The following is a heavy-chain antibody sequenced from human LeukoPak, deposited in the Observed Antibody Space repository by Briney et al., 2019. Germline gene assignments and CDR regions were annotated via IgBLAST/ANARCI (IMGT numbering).Heavy chain of an antibody. CDR3: AREKGFVLWFGP. CDR1: GFTFSSYE. CDR2: ISSSGSTI. D-gene: IGHD2-8*01. Sequence: GGSLRLSCAASGFTFSSYEMYWVRQAPGKGLEWVSYISSSGSTIYYADSVKGRFTISRDNAKNSLYLQMNSLRAEDTAVYYCAREKGFVLWFGPRGQGTLVTVSS. J-gene: IGHJ5*02. V-gene: IGHV3-48*03.